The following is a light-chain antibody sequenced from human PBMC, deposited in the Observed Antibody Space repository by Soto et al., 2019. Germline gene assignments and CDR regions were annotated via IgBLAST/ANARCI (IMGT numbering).Light chain of an antibody. J-gene: IGLJ1*01. CDR1: SGDVDAFDY. Sequence: QSVLTQPASVSGSPGQSITISCTGTSGDVDAFDYVSWYQQHPGKAPKLMIFEVSDRPSGVSDLFSGSKSGSTASLTISGLQAEDESDYFCTSSTSSSTQVFGTGTKVTVL. CDR3: TSSTSSSTQV. V-gene: IGLV2-14*01. CDR2: EVS.